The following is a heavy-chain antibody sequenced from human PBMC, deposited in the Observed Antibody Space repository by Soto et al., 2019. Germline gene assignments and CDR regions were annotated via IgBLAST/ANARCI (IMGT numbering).Heavy chain of an antibody. V-gene: IGHV3-7*01. Sequence: GGSLRLSCAASGFTFSSYWMSWVRQAPGKGLEWVANIKQDGSEKYYVDSVKGRFTISRDNAKNSLYLQMNSLRAEDTAVYYCARDVRGYSGYDPKGGFDYWGQGTLVTVSS. J-gene: IGHJ4*02. CDR1: GFTFSSYW. D-gene: IGHD5-12*01. CDR3: ARDVRGYSGYDPKGGFDY. CDR2: IKQDGSEK.